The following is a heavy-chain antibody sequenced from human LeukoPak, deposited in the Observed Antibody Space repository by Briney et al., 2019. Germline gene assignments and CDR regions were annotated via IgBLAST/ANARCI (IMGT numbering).Heavy chain of an antibody. J-gene: IGHJ4*02. CDR3: ATGLPDY. Sequence: GGSLRLSCVASGFNFNMFWMGWVRQAPGKGLEWVTNIKQDGSVKFYVDSVSDRFAVFRDNARNSLYLQMNSLRAEDTAVYYCATGLPDYWGQGTLVTVSS. CDR1: GFNFNMFW. CDR2: IKQDGSVK. V-gene: IGHV3-7*01. D-gene: IGHD4-11*01.